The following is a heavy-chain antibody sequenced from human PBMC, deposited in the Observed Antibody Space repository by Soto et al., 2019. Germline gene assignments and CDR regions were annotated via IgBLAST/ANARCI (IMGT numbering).Heavy chain of an antibody. Sequence: QVQLVQSGAEVKKPGASVKVSCKASGYTFTKFGISWVRQAPGQGLEWLGWLSTYREDRNYAQRVQDRVSMTTDTSTSTAYMELRTLISDDTAVYYCARISLGPAHTDAFDIWGQGTMVTVSS. CDR1: GYTFTKFG. V-gene: IGHV1-18*01. CDR3: ARISLGPAHTDAFDI. CDR2: LSTYREDR. D-gene: IGHD1-26*01. J-gene: IGHJ3*02.